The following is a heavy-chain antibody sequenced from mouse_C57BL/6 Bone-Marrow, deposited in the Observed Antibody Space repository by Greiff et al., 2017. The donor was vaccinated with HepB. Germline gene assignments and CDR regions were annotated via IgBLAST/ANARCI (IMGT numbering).Heavy chain of an antibody. CDR1: GFTFSSYG. Sequence: EVKLMESGGDLVKPGGSLKLSCAASGFTFSSYGMSWVRQTPDKRLEWVATISSGGSYTYYPDSVKGRFTISRDNAKNTLYLQMSSLKSEDTAMYYCARHGSSPHWYFDVCGTGTTVTVSS. CDR2: ISSGGSYT. V-gene: IGHV5-6*01. D-gene: IGHD1-1*01. CDR3: ARHGSSPHWYFDV. J-gene: IGHJ1*03.